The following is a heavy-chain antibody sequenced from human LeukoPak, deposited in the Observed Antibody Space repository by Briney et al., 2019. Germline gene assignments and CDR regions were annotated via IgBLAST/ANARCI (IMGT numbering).Heavy chain of an antibody. CDR3: ARVVGQGTAMPSRDFFDY. CDR2: IDPNTGQT. CDR1: GYTFTAYC. D-gene: IGHD5-18*01. J-gene: IGHJ4*02. V-gene: IGHV1-2*02. Sequence: ASVKVSCKTSGYTFTAYCIRWVRQAPGQGLEWIGWIDPNTGQTDSAQKFQGRVTVTRDTSINTAYMDLSSLRSDDTAVYYCARVVGQGTAMPSRDFFDYWGQGTLVTVSS.